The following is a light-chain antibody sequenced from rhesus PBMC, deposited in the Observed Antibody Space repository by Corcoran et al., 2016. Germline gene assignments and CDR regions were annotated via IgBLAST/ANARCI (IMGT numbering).Light chain of an antibody. CDR2: EAS. CDR3: QHYYSTPYS. V-gene: IGKV1-25*01. J-gene: IGKJ2*01. CDR1: QGITND. Sequence: DIQMTQSPSSLSASVGDRVTITCRASQGITNDLAWYQQKPGETPKLLIYEASSLQSGIPSRFIGSGSGTDSPLISSSLQSEDFATYYCQHYYSTPYSFGQGTKVEIK.